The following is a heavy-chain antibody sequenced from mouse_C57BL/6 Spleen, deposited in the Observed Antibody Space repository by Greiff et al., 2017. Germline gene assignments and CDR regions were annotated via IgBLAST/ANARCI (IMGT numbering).Heavy chain of an antibody. CDR3: ARDYDYDGGFAY. CDR2: IDPSDSYT. J-gene: IGHJ3*01. V-gene: IGHV1-50*01. D-gene: IGHD2-4*01. Sequence: QVQLQQPGAELVKPGASVKLSCKASGYTFTSYWMQWVKQRPGQGLEWIGEIDPSDSYTNYNQKFKGKATLTVDTSASTAYMQLSSLTSEDSAIYYCARDYDYDGGFAYGGQGTLVTVSA. CDR1: GYTFTSYW.